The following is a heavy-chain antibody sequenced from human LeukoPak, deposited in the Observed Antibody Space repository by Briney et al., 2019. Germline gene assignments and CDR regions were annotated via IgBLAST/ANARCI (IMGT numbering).Heavy chain of an antibody. J-gene: IGHJ3*02. CDR2: ISAYNGNT. CDR3: ARDSSVVGVPLANDAFDI. Sequence: ASVKVSCKASGYTFTSYGISWVRQAPGQGLEWMGWISAYNGNTNYAQKLQGRVTMTTDTSTSTAYMELRSLRSDDTAVYYCARDSSVVGVPLANDAFDIWGQGTMVTVSS. V-gene: IGHV1-18*01. D-gene: IGHD1-26*01. CDR1: GYTFTSYG.